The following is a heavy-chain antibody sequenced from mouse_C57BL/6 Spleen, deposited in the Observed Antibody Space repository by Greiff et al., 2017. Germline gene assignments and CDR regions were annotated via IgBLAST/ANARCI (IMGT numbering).Heavy chain of an antibody. CDR3: ARTEGPAWFAY. J-gene: IGHJ3*01. CDR2: IHPNSGST. V-gene: IGHV1-64*01. Sequence: QVHVKQPGAELVKPGASVQLSCKASGYAFTSYWMHWVKQRPGQGLEWIGMIHPNSGSTNYNEKFKSKATLTVDKSSSTAYMQLSSLTSEDSAVYYCARTEGPAWFAYWGQGTLVTVSA. CDR1: GYAFTSYW.